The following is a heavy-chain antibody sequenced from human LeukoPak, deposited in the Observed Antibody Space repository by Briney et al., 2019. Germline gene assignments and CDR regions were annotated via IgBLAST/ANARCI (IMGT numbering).Heavy chain of an antibody. V-gene: IGHV3-7*01. Sequence: GGSLRLSCAASGFTFSSYWMSWVRQAPGKGLEWVANIKQDGSEKYYVDSVKGRFTISRDNAKNSLYLQMNSLRAEDTAVYYCARRMRVDSSGRNTFDYWGRGTLVTVSS. CDR3: ARRMRVDSSGRNTFDY. CDR2: IKQDGSEK. J-gene: IGHJ4*02. CDR1: GFTFSSYW. D-gene: IGHD3-22*01.